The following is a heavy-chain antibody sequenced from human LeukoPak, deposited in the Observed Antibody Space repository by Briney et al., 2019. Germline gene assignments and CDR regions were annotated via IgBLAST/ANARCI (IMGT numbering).Heavy chain of an antibody. D-gene: IGHD6-19*01. CDR1: GGTFNSYT. CDR2: IIPIFGTA. J-gene: IGHJ6*03. CDR3: ARDGSAVAGKGGYYFYYMDV. Sequence: GSSVKVSCKASGGTFNSYTITWVRQAPGQGLEWMGGIIPIFGTANYAQKFQGRVTITADKSTSTAYMELTSLRSEDTAVYYCARDGSAVAGKGGYYFYYMDVWGKGTTVTISS. V-gene: IGHV1-69*06.